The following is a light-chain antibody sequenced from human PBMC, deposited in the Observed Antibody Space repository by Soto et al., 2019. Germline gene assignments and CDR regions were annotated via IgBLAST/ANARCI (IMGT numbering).Light chain of an antibody. CDR1: QSVDNY. V-gene: IGKV3-11*01. CDR2: DAS. CDR3: PERSIWPLER. Sequence: GDGSTQKRRASQSVDNYLAWYQQKPGQVPRLLIYDASNRATGIPARFSGSGSGTDFTLTIGGLASQDFAIYYWPERSIWPLERFGQGTKVDIK. J-gene: IGKJ1*01.